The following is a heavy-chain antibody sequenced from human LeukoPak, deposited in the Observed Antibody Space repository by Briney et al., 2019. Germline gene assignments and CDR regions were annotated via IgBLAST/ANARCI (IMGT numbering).Heavy chain of an antibody. CDR2: INSDGNIT. CDR1: DSAFRNYW. Sequence: GGSLRLSCAPSDSAFRNYWMHWVRQPPGKGLVWVSRINSDGNITTYADSVKGRFTISRDNAKNTLFLQMNSLRVEDTAVYYCTRAIQGIADYWGQGTLVTVSS. CDR3: TRAIQGIADY. D-gene: IGHD6-13*01. V-gene: IGHV3-74*01. J-gene: IGHJ4*02.